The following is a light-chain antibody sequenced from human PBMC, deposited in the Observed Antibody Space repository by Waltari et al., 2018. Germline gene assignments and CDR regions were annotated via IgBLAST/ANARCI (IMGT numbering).Light chain of an antibody. V-gene: IGLV2-14*03. Sequence: WDQQKPRKDPLLILYGVGNRLAGLSNRFSGVKAGNTASLTISGGQADDEADYYCTSYTGSSAVVFGGGTKLTVL. CDR2: GVG. J-gene: IGLJ2*01. CDR3: TSYTGSSAVV.